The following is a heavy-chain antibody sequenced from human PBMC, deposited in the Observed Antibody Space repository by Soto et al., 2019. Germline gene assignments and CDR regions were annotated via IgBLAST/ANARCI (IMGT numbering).Heavy chain of an antibody. Sequence: EVQLVESGGGLVKPGGSLRLSCAASGFTFSSYSMNWVRQAPGKGLEWVSSISSSSSYIYYADSVKGRFTISRDTAKNSLYLQMNSLRAEDTAVYYCERDPHYGSGSYYFQHWGQGTLVTVSS. CDR3: ERDPHYGSGSYYFQH. CDR1: GFTFSSYS. D-gene: IGHD3-10*01. V-gene: IGHV3-21*01. J-gene: IGHJ1*01. CDR2: ISSSSSYI.